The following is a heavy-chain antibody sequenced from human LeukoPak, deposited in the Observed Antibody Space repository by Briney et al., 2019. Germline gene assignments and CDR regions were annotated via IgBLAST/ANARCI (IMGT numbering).Heavy chain of an antibody. CDR1: GFTFSSYA. CDR2: ISGSGGST. CDR3: AKDRVPITMIVVVTYFDY. V-gene: IGHV3-23*01. J-gene: IGHJ4*02. D-gene: IGHD3-22*01. Sequence: LSGGSLRLSCAASGFTFSSYAMSWVRQAPGKGLEWVSAISGSGGSTYYADSVKGRFTISRDNSKNTLYLQMNSLRAEDTAVYYCAKDRVPITMIVVVTYFDYWGQGTLVTVSS.